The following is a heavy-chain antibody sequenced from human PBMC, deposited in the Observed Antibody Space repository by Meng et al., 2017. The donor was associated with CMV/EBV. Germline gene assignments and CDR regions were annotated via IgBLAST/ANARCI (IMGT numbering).Heavy chain of an antibody. D-gene: IGHD2-2*02. CDR1: GFTFSSYS. Sequence: GESLKISCAASGFTFSSYSMNWVRQAPGKGLEWVSSISSSSSYIYYADSVKGRFTISRDNAKNSLYLQMNSLRAKDTAVYYCARGPGYCSSTSCYTNGYYFDYWGQGTLVTVSS. CDR3: ARGPGYCSSTSCYTNGYYFDY. CDR2: ISSSSSYI. J-gene: IGHJ4*02. V-gene: IGHV3-21*01.